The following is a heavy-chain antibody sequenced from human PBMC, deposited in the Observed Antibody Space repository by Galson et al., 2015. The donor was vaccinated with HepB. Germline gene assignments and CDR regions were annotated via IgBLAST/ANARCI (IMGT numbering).Heavy chain of an antibody. Sequence: SVKVSCKASGGTFSSHAVSWVRQAPGQGLEWMGGIIPIFGTANYEQNFQGRVTITADESTSTAYMELSSLTSADTAVYYCARDRYGDYGFGWATHDNYYMDVWGQGTKVTVSS. V-gene: IGHV1-69*13. CDR3: ARDRYGDYGFGWATHDNYYMDV. CDR1: GGTFSSHA. D-gene: IGHD4-17*01. CDR2: IIPIFGTA. J-gene: IGHJ6*02.